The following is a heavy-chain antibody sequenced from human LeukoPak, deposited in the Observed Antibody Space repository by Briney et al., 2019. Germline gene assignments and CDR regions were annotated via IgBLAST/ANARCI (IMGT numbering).Heavy chain of an antibody. V-gene: IGHV1-46*01. CDR2: INPSGGST. J-gene: IGHJ4*02. CDR3: ARDLVRGSPHFDY. D-gene: IGHD1-26*01. Sequence: ASVTVSCKASGYTFTSYYMHWVRQAPGQGREWMGLINPSGGSTSYAQKFQGRVTMTRDTSTSTVYMELSSLRSEDTAVYYCARDLVRGSPHFDYWGQGTLVTVSS. CDR1: GYTFTSYY.